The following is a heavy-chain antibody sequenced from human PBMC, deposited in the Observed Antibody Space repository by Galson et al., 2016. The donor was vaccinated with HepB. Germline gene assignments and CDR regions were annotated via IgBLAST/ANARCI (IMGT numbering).Heavy chain of an antibody. Sequence: SVKVSCKVSGFSLTELSMHWVRQAPGKGHEWLGGLDPEDGKIIYAQKFQDRVTLTEDTSSDTAYMELRGLRPEDTAIYSCARLDSGITLDDWGQGTLITVSS. CDR3: ARLDSGITLDD. D-gene: IGHD1-26*01. CDR1: GFSLTELS. J-gene: IGHJ4*02. CDR2: LDPEDGKI. V-gene: IGHV1-24*01.